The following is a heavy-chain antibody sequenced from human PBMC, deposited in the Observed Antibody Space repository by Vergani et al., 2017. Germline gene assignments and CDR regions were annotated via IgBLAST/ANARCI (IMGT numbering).Heavy chain of an antibody. CDR3: AREGRGIVIVFDI. V-gene: IGHV4-30-4*01. J-gene: IGHJ3*02. CDR1: GGSISSGNYY. D-gene: IGHD2/OR15-2a*01. Sequence: QVQLQESGPGLVKPSQTLSLTCTVSGGSISSGNYYWSWIRQPPGKGLEWIGYIYYSGSTYYNPSLKSRVTISVDTSKNQFSLKLSSVTAADTAVYYCAREGRGIVIVFDIWGQGTMVTVSS. CDR2: IYYSGST.